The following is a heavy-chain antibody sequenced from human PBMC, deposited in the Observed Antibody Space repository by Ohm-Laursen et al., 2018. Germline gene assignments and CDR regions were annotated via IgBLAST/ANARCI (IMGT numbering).Heavy chain of an antibody. Sequence: SETLSLTCIVSGGSVSSETSYWSWIRQPPGKGLEWIGYMSDSGTHEYNPSLKSRVTLVVDASKNHFSLKLISVTAADTAVYYCARLGATGVTADPFDIWGQGTLVTVSS. J-gene: IGHJ3*02. CDR1: GGSVSSETSY. CDR2: MSDSGTH. D-gene: IGHD3-16*01. V-gene: IGHV4-61*03. CDR3: ARLGATGVTADPFDI.